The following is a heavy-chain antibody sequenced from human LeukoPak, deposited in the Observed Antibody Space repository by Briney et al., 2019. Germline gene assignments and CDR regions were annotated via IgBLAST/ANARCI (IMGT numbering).Heavy chain of an antibody. CDR1: GFTFISYS. CDR3: ARALGVYSSSWYHPHHYYYYYMDV. V-gene: IGHV3-48*01. Sequence: PGGALRVSCAASGFTFISYSMNWVRQAPGKGVEWVSYISSSSSTIYYADSVKSGFTISRDNAKKSLFLQMNSLRTEDTAVYYCARALGVYSSSWYHPHHYYYYYMDVWGKGTTVAVPS. CDR2: ISSSSSTI. D-gene: IGHD6-13*01. J-gene: IGHJ6*03.